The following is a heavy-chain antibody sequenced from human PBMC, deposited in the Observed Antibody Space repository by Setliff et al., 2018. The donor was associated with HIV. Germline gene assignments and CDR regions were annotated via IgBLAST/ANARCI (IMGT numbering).Heavy chain of an antibody. Sequence: PSETLSLTCTVSGDSSSSYYCNWIRQPAGKGLEWIGHMYISGSTNYNPSLKSRVTMSLDTSKNTAYMELSRLRSDDTAVYYCALLNHIVVVTALLPGDYWGQGTMVTVSS. D-gene: IGHD2-21*02. CDR3: ALLNHIVVVTALLPGDY. J-gene: IGHJ4*03. CDR2: MYISGST. CDR1: GDSSSSYY. V-gene: IGHV4-4*07.